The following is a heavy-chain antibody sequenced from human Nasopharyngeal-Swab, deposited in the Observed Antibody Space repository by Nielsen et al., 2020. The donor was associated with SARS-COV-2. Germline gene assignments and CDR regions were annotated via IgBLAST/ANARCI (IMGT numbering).Heavy chain of an antibody. CDR3: ARTQLWGAFDI. D-gene: IGHD5-18*01. CDR1: GGSISSYY. CDR2: IYYSGST. V-gene: IGHV4-59*13. Sequence: SETLSLTCTVSGGSISSYYWSWIRQPPGKGLEWIGYIYYSGSTSYNPSLKSRVTISVDTSKNQFSLKLSSVTAADTAVYYCARTQLWGAFDIWGQGTMVTVSS. J-gene: IGHJ3*02.